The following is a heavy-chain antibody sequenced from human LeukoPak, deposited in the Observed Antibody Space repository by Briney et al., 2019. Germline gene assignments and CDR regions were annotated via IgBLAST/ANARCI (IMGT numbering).Heavy chain of an antibody. CDR3: ARAKGVNTRAWFDP. J-gene: IGHJ5*02. V-gene: IGHV1-2*02. Sequence: ASVKVSCKASGYTFTGYYMHWVRQAPGQGLEWMGWINPNSGGTNYAQKFQGRVTMTRDASISTAYMELSRLRSDDTAVHYCARAKGVNTRAWFDPWGQGTLVTVSS. CDR1: GYTFTGYY. D-gene: IGHD1/OR15-1a*01. CDR2: INPNSGGT.